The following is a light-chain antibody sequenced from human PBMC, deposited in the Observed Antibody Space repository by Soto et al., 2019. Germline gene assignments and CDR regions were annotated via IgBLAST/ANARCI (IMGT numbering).Light chain of an antibody. Sequence: QSVLTQPPSVSGAPGQRVTISCTGSSSNIGADYDVHWYQQLPGTAPKLLIYGNSNRPSGVPDRFSGSKSGTSASLAITGLQAEDEADYYCQSYDSSLSGSVFDGGTKLTVL. CDR3: QSYDSSLSGSV. V-gene: IGLV1-40*01. CDR2: GNS. J-gene: IGLJ2*01. CDR1: SSNIGADYD.